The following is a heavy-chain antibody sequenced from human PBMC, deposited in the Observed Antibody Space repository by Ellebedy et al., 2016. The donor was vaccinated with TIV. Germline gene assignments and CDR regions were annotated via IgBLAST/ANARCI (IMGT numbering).Heavy chain of an antibody. Sequence: SGPMLVKPTQTLTLTCTFSGFSLSTSGMCVSWIRQPPGKALEWLARIDWDDDKFYSTSLKTRLTISKDTSKNQVFLTMTNMDPVDTATYYCARIRSFRGYFYFDYWGQGTLVTVSS. CDR3: ARIRSFRGYFYFDY. V-gene: IGHV2-70*16. CDR1: GFSLSTSGMC. D-gene: IGHD1-1*01. J-gene: IGHJ4*02. CDR2: IDWDDDK.